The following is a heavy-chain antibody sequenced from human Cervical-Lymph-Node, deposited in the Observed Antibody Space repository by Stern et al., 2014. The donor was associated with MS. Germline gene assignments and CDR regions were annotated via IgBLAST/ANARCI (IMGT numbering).Heavy chain of an antibody. Sequence: QVQLQESGPGLVKPSETLSLTCTVSGGSIGRYYWSRVRQPPGKSLEWIWYIYHNGNTNYNPSLKSRVSMSVDTSKNQFSLNLTSVTAADTAVYYCTRDGRSSLSEYFQTWGQGSLVTVSS. J-gene: IGHJ1*01. V-gene: IGHV4-59*01. CDR2: IYHNGNT. D-gene: IGHD6-6*01. CDR3: TRDGRSSLSEYFQT. CDR1: GGSIGRYY.